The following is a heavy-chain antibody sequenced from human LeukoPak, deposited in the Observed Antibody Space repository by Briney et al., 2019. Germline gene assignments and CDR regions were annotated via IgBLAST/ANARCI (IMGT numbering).Heavy chain of an antibody. Sequence: GGSLRLSCAASGFTVSSNYMSWVRQAPGKGLEWVSVIYSGGSTYYADSVMGRFTIYSDQSKNTLYLQVNSLRAEDTAVYYCARSGGLRFDYWGPGALVTVS. D-gene: IGHD1-26*01. CDR1: GFTVSSNY. V-gene: IGHV3-53*01. CDR3: ARSGGLRFDY. J-gene: IGHJ4*02. CDR2: IYSGGST.